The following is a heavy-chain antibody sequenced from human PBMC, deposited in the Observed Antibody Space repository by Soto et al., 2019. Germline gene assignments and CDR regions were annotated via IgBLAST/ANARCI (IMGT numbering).Heavy chain of an antibody. Sequence: PSETLSLTCTVSGGSISSSSYYWGWIRQPPGKGLEWIGSIYYSGSTYYNPSLKSRVTISVDTSKNQFSLKLSSVTAADTAVYYCARQRESGSYYFDYRGQGTLVTVSS. CDR3: ARQRESGSYYFDY. CDR1: GGSISSSSYY. D-gene: IGHD1-26*01. CDR2: IYYSGST. V-gene: IGHV4-39*01. J-gene: IGHJ4*02.